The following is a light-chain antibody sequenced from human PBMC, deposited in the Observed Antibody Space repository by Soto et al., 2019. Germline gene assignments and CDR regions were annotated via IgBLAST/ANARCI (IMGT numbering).Light chain of an antibody. CDR3: MSYAGMYTYV. V-gene: IGLV2-14*01. Sequence: QSVLTQPASVSGSPGQSITISCTGTSSDVGGYNYVSWYQQHPGKAPKLMIYAVSNRPSGVSNRFSGSKSGNTATLTISGLQAEDEADYYCMSYAGMYTYVFGTGTKVTVL. CDR1: SSDVGGYNY. J-gene: IGLJ1*01. CDR2: AVS.